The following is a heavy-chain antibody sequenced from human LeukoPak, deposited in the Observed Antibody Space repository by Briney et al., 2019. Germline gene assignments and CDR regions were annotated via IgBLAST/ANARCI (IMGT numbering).Heavy chain of an antibody. Sequence: GGSLRLSCAASGFTFSSYAMSWVRQAPGKGLEWVSAISGSGGSTYYADSVKGRFTISRDNSKNTVYLQMDSLTTEDTAMYYCARGSSPSGTYPHDYWGQGTLVTVSS. J-gene: IGHJ4*02. CDR1: GFTFSSYA. CDR3: ARGSSPSGTYPHDY. V-gene: IGHV3-23*01. D-gene: IGHD1-26*01. CDR2: ISGSGGST.